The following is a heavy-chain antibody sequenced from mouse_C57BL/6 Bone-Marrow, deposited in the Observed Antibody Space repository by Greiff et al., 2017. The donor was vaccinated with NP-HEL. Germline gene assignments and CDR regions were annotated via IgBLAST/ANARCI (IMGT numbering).Heavy chain of an antibody. CDR1: GYTFTSYW. Sequence: QVHVKQPGAELVKPGASVKLSCKASGYTFTSYWMHWVKQRPGQGLEWIGMIHPNSGSTNYNEKFKSKATLTVDKSSSTAYMQLSSLTSEDSAVYYCAISSCRRLRLFFDYWGQGTTLTVSS. CDR2: IHPNSGST. CDR3: AISSCRRLRLFFDY. J-gene: IGHJ2*01. V-gene: IGHV1-64*01. D-gene: IGHD3-2*02.